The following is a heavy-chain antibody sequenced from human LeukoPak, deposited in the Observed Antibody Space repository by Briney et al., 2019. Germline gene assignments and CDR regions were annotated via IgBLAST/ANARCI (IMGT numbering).Heavy chain of an antibody. CDR1: GFTFSSYA. V-gene: IGHV3-23*01. CDR2: ISGSGGST. D-gene: IGHD3-10*01. Sequence: GGSLRLSCVASGFTFSSYAMSWVRQAPGKGLEWVSAISGSGGSTYYADSVKGRFTISRDNSKNTLYLQMNSLRAEDTAVYYCARGPTSYYGSGSSLDYWGQGTLVTVSS. CDR3: ARGPTSYYGSGSSLDY. J-gene: IGHJ4*02.